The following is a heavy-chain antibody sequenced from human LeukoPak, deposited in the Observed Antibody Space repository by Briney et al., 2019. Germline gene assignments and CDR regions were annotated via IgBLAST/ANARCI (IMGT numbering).Heavy chain of an antibody. J-gene: IGHJ4*02. D-gene: IGHD3-10*01. Sequence: ASVKVSCKASGYTFTSYAMNWVRQAPGQGLEWMGWMNPNSGNTGYAQKFQGRVTITRNTSISTAYMELSSLRSEDTAVYYCARGQRYYGSGRYFDYWGQGTLVTVSS. CDR2: MNPNSGNT. CDR3: ARGQRYYGSGRYFDY. CDR1: GYTFTSYA. V-gene: IGHV1-8*03.